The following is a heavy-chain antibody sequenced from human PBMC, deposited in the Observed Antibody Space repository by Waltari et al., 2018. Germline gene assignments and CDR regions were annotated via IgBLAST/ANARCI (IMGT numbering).Heavy chain of an antibody. J-gene: IGHJ6*03. CDR3: ANVEWGTLDYYYMDV. D-gene: IGHD3-3*01. Sequence: SGFTFSSYAMSWVRQAPGKGLEWVSVIYSGGSTYYADSVKGRFTISRDNSKNTLYLQMNSLRAEDTAVYYCANVEWGTLDYYYMDVWGKGTTVTVSS. V-gene: IGHV3-23*03. CDR1: GFTFSSYA. CDR2: IYSGGST.